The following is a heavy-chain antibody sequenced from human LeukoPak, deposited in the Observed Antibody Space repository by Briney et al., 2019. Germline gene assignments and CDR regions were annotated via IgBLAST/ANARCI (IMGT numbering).Heavy chain of an antibody. D-gene: IGHD2-2*01. CDR1: GFTVSSNY. CDR2: IYSGGST. CDR3: ASQYCSSTSCYDHYFDY. Sequence: GGSLRLSCAASGFTVSSNYMSWVRQAPGKGLEWVSVIYSGGSTYYADSVKGRFTISRDNSKNTLYLQMNSLRAEDTAVYYCASQYCSSTSCYDHYFDYWGQGTLVTVSS. J-gene: IGHJ4*02. V-gene: IGHV3-53*01.